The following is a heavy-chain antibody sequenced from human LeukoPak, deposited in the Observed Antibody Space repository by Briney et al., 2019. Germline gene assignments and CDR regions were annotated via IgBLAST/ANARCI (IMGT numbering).Heavy chain of an antibody. V-gene: IGHV1-46*01. CDR3: ARDRAPRIAVAGTHGMDV. D-gene: IGHD6-19*01. CDR2: INPSGGST. J-gene: IGHJ6*02. Sequence: ASVKVSCKASGYTFTSYYMHWVRQAPGQGLEWMGIINPSGGSTSYAQKFQGRVTMTRDTSTSTVYMEVSSLRSEDTAVYYCARDRAPRIAVAGTHGMDVWGQGTTVAVSS. CDR1: GYTFTSYY.